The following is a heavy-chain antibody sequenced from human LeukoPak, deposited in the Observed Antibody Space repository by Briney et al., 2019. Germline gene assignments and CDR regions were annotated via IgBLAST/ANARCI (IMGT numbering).Heavy chain of an antibody. Sequence: ASVKVSCKASGYTFTSYGISWVRQAPGQGLEWMGWISAYNGNTNYAQKFQGRVTMTRDTSISTAYMELSRLRSDDTAVYYCAREDEYSSSCGYWGQGTLVTVSS. J-gene: IGHJ4*02. CDR3: AREDEYSSSCGY. V-gene: IGHV1-18*01. CDR1: GYTFTSYG. D-gene: IGHD6-6*01. CDR2: ISAYNGNT.